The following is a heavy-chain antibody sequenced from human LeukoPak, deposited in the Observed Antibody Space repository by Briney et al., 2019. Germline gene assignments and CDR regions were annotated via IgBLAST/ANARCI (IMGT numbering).Heavy chain of an antibody. Sequence: SETLSLTCTVSGGSISSYYWSWIRQPPGKGLEWIGYIYYSGSTNYNPSLKSRVTISVDTSKNQFSLKLSSVTAADTAVYYCARGRKQWLQDYWGQGTLVTVSS. J-gene: IGHJ4*02. D-gene: IGHD6-19*01. CDR2: IYYSGST. CDR3: ARGRKQWLQDY. CDR1: GGSISSYY. V-gene: IGHV4-59*01.